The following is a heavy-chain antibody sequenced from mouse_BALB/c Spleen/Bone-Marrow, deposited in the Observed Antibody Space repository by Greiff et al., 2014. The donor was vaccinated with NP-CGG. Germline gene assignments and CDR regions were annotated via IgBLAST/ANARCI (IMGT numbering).Heavy chain of an antibody. CDR1: GYTFTSYW. Sequence: QVQLQQSGAELVRPGASVKLSCKASGYTFTSYWIKWVKQRPGQGLEWIGNIYPSDSYTNYNQKFKDKATLTVDKSSSTAHMQLSSPTSEDSAVYYCTRSGGYYFDYWGQGTTLTVSS. CDR2: IYPSDSYT. J-gene: IGHJ2*01. V-gene: IGHV1-69*02. CDR3: TRSGGYYFDY.